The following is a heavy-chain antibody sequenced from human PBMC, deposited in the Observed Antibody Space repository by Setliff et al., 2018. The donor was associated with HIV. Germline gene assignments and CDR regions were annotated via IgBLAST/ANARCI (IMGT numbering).Heavy chain of an antibody. D-gene: IGHD6-13*01. CDR1: GGTFRSKG. V-gene: IGHV1-69*13. CDR3: ARDSDSSSWGLYAFDI. Sequence: SVKVSCKASGGTFRSKGISWVRQAPGQGLEWMGGSIPIFGTPDYAQKFQGRITITADESTSTAYMELRSLRSEDTAGYYCARDSDSSSWGLYAFDIWGQGTMVTVSS. CDR2: SIPIFGTP. J-gene: IGHJ3*02.